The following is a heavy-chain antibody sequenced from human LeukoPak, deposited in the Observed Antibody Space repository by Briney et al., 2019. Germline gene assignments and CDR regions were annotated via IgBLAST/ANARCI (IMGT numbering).Heavy chain of an antibody. D-gene: IGHD4-17*01. CDR1: GGTFSSYA. V-gene: IGHV1-18*01. J-gene: IGHJ4*02. CDR3: ARGYDYGDYVGDFDY. Sequence: GSSVKVSCKASGGTFSSYAISWVRQAPGQGLEWMGWITTYNGNTKYAQKLQGRVTMTTDTSTSTVYMDLRGLRSDDTAVYYCARGYDYGDYVGDFDYWGQGTLVTVSS. CDR2: ITTYNGNT.